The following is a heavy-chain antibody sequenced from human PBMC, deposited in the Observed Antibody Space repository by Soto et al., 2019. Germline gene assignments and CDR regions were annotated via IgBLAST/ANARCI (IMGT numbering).Heavy chain of an antibody. D-gene: IGHD3-10*01. J-gene: IGHJ5*02. CDR1: GGTFSSYT. CDR3: AILTLVRGFDP. Sequence: QVQLVQSGAEVKKPRSSVKVSCKASGGTFSSYTISWVRQAPGKGLEWMGRIIPILGIANYAQKFQGRVTNTADKSTSTAYMELSSLRSEDTAVYYCAILTLVRGFDPWGQGTLVTVSS. CDR2: IIPILGIA. V-gene: IGHV1-69*02.